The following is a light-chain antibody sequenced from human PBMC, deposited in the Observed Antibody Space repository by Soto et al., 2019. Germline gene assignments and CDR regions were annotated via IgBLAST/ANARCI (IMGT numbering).Light chain of an antibody. CDR1: SGDVGGFNY. CDR2: DVS. CDR3: SSYAGSYTFV. Sequence: QSALTQPRSVSGSLGQSVTISCTGTSGDVGGFNYVSWYQQHPGKAPKLMVYDVSARPSGVPDRFSGSKSGNTASLTISRLQAEDEADYYCSSYAGSYTFVFGTGTKLTVL. V-gene: IGLV2-11*01. J-gene: IGLJ1*01.